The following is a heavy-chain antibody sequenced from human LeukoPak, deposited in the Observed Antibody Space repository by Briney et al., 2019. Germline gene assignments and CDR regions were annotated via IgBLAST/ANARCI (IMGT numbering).Heavy chain of an antibody. CDR3: ARADYDFWSGYIAGNWFDP. CDR2: IYYSGST. CDR1: GGSISSYY. V-gene: IGHV4-59*01. J-gene: IGHJ5*02. Sequence: SETLSLTCTVSGGSISSYYWSWIRQPPGKGLEWIGYIYYSGSTNYNPSLKSRVTISVDTSKNQFSLKLSSVTAADTAVYYCARADYDFWSGYIAGNWFDPWGQGTLVTVSS. D-gene: IGHD3-3*01.